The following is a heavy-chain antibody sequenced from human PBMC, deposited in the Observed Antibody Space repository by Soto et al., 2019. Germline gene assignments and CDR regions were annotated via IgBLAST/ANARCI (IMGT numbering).Heavy chain of an antibody. V-gene: IGHV3-23*01. CDR3: AKESRGVTPYYYGMDV. J-gene: IGHJ6*02. D-gene: IGHD3-10*01. CDR2: ISGSGGST. CDR1: GFTFSSYA. Sequence: EVQLLESGGGLVQPGGSLRLSCAASGFTFSSYAMSWVRQAPGKGLEWVSAISGSGGSTYYADSVKGRFTISRDNSKNTLYLQMNSLRAEDTAVYYCAKESRGVTPYYYGMDVWGQGTTVTVSS.